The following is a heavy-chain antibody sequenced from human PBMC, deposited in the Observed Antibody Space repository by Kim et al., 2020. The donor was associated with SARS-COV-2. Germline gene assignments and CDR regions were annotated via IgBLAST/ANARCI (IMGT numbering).Heavy chain of an antibody. Sequence: GGSLRLSCAASGFTFRTDAMHWVRQAPGKGLEWVAVISYHGSEKFYGDSVKGRFTISRDNSKNTLYLQLNSLRAEDTAVIYCARDYQPGYGIDVWGQGTT. V-gene: IGHV3-30-3*01. CDR2: ISYHGSEK. CDR3: ARDYQPGYGIDV. CDR1: GFTFRTDA. J-gene: IGHJ6*02.